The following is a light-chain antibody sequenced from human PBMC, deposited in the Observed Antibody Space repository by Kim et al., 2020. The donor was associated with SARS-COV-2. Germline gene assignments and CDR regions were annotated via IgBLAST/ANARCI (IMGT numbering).Light chain of an antibody. Sequence: DIQMTQSPSTLSASVGDRVTITCRASQSVNTWLAWYQQKSGKAPKLLIYRASSLESGVPSRFSGSGSGTEFTLTINSLQTDDFATYYCQQYYIYWTFGQGAKVDIK. J-gene: IGKJ1*01. CDR1: QSVNTW. CDR3: QQYYIYWT. V-gene: IGKV1-5*03. CDR2: RAS.